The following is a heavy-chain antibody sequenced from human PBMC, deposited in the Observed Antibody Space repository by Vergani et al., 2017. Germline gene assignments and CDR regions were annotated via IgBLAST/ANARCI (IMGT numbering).Heavy chain of an antibody. CDR3: AREDGFYYYDSSGRTFDP. V-gene: IGHV1-69*13. CDR2: IIPIFGTA. D-gene: IGHD3-22*01. Sequence: QVQLVQSGAEVKKPGSSVKVSCKASGGTFSSYAISWVRQAPGQGLEWMGRIIPIFGTANYAQKFQGRVTITADESTSTAYMELSSLRSEDTAVYYCAREDGFYYYDSSGRTFDPWGQGTLVTVSS. CDR1: GGTFSSYA. J-gene: IGHJ5*02.